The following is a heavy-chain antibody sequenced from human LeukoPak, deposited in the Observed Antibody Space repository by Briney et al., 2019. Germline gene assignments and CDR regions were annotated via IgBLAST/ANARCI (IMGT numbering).Heavy chain of an antibody. D-gene: IGHD4-17*01. Sequence: GGSLRLSCAASGFTFSSYAMHWVRQAPGKGLEWVAVISYDGSNKYYADSVKGRFTISRDNSKNTLYLQMNSLRAEDTAIYCARGGDYGVKIDYWGQGTLVTVSS. CDR2: ISYDGSNK. J-gene: IGHJ4*02. CDR1: GFTFSSYA. V-gene: IGHV3-30*04. CDR3: ARGGDYGVKIDY.